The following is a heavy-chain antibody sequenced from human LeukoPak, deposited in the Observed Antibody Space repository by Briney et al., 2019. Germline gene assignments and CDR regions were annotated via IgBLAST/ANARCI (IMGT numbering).Heavy chain of an antibody. CDR1: GFTFSTYD. CDR3: ASRRPGFPLDN. V-gene: IGHV3-13*04. J-gene: IGHJ4*02. Sequence: PGGSLRLSCAASGFTFSTYDMHWVRQTTGKGLEWVSAIGTSGDTYYPGSVKGRFTISREDAKNSLYLHMNSLTADDTAVYYCASRRPGFPLDNWGQGTLVTVSS. CDR2: IGTSGDT.